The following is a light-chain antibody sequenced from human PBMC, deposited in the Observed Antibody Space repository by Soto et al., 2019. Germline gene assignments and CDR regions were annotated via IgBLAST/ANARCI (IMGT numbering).Light chain of an antibody. J-gene: IGKJ4*01. V-gene: IGKV1-12*01. Sequence: DMQSTESRTCLSVSVVHIIIITCRASQDIRDWLAWYQQRPGEAPELLMYPASSLQTGVPSRFIGSGPGTDFTLTISGRHSGEFATSYCQHGHSSPTDFAGGTKVDIK. CDR3: QHGHSSPTD. CDR2: PAS. CDR1: QDIRDW.